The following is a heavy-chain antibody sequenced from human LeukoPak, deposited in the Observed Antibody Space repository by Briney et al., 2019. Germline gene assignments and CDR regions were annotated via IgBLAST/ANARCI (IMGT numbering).Heavy chain of an antibody. CDR1: GFTFSNYW. CDR3: ARDPVEWELLLAY. Sequence: GGSLRLSCGASGFTFSNYWMGWVRQAPGKRLEWGANMNIDGSEKYYADSVKGRFSISRDNARNSVYLQMASLRVEDTAVYYCARDPVEWELLLAYWGQGTLVTVSS. V-gene: IGHV3-7*01. J-gene: IGHJ4*02. D-gene: IGHD1-26*01. CDR2: MNIDGSEK.